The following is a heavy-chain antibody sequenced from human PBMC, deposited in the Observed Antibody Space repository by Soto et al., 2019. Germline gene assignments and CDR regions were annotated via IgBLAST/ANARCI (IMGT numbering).Heavy chain of an antibody. CDR2: INPNSGGT. Sequence: ASVKVSCKASGYTFTGYYMHWVRQAPGQGLEWMGWINPNSGGTNYAQKFQGWVTMTRDTSISTAYMELSRLRSDDTAVYYCARDSYCSGGSCSAGATYYYYGMDVWGQGTTVTVSS. CDR1: GYTFTGYY. J-gene: IGHJ6*02. D-gene: IGHD2-15*01. V-gene: IGHV1-2*04. CDR3: ARDSYCSGGSCSAGATYYYYGMDV.